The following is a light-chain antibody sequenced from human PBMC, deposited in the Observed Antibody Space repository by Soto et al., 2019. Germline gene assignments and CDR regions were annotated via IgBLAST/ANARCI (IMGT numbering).Light chain of an antibody. CDR1: SSNIGAGYD. Sequence: QSALTQPPSVSGAPGQRVTPSCTGSSSNIGAGYDVHWYQQLPGTAPKLLIYGNSNRPSGVPDRFSGSKSGTSASLAITGLQAEDEADYYCQSYDSSLSGYVFGTGTKVTVL. J-gene: IGLJ1*01. CDR3: QSYDSSLSGYV. V-gene: IGLV1-40*01. CDR2: GNS.